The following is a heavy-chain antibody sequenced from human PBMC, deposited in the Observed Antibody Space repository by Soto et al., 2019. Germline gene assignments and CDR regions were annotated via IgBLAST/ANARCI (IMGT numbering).Heavy chain of an antibody. CDR3: ARAGWPPLFDY. CDR1: GFNFNNYA. CDR2: ISSSGSPI. V-gene: IGHV3-48*02. J-gene: IGHJ4*02. Sequence: EVQLVESGGGLVQPGGSLRLSCAASGFNFNNYAMDWVRQAPGKGLEWLSDISSSGSPIYYADSVKGRFTISRDNAKNSLYLQMNNLRDEDTAVYYCARAGWPPLFDYCGQGTLVTVSS. D-gene: IGHD2-15*01.